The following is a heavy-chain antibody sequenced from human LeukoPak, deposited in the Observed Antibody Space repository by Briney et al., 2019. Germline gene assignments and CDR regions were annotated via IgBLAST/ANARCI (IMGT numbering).Heavy chain of an antibody. Sequence: PSETLSLTCTVSGGSISSYYWSWIRQPPGKGLEWIGYIYYSGSTNYNPSLKSRVTISVDTSKNQFSLKLSSVTAADTAVYYCARLTSHWDYYYYYMDVWGKGTTVTVSS. J-gene: IGHJ6*03. CDR2: IYYSGST. CDR1: GGSISSYY. D-gene: IGHD2-21*02. CDR3: ARLTSHWDYYYYYMDV. V-gene: IGHV4-59*08.